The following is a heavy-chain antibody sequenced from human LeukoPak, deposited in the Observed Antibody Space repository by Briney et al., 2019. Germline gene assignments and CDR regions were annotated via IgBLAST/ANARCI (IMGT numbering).Heavy chain of an antibody. CDR1: GYDLTRFW. CDR3: ARHLSSITSCPHY. D-gene: IGHD2-2*01. J-gene: IGHJ4*02. Sequence: GESLKISCKGSGYDLTRFWIGWVRQMPGKGLEWMGIIYPGDSDIRYSPSFQGQVTMSADKSISTAYLQWSSLKASDTAIYYCARHLSSITSCPHYWGQGTLVTVSS. CDR2: IYPGDSDI. V-gene: IGHV5-51*01.